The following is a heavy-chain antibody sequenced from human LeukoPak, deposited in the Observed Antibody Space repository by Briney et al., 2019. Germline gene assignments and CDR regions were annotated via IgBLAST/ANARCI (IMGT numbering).Heavy chain of an antibody. CDR2: ISGSGSGGST. V-gene: IGHV3-23*01. CDR1: GFTFSSSA. D-gene: IGHD6-19*01. Sequence: PGGSLRLSCAASGFTFSSSAMSWVRQAPGKGLERVSSISGSGSGGSTYYADSVKGRFTISRDNSKNTLYLQMNSLRAEDTAVYYCAKDMPARGGSGWSRDYMDVWGKGTTVTIAS. CDR3: AKDMPARGGSGWSRDYMDV. J-gene: IGHJ6*03.